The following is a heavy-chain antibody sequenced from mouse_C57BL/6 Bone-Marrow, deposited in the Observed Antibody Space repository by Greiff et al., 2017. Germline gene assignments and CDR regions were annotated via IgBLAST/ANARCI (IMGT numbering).Heavy chain of an antibody. Sequence: QVQLQQSGAELARPGASVKLSCKASGYTFPSSGLRWVKQRTGQGLAWIGEIYPRSGNTYYNEKFKGKATLTADKSSSTAYMELRSLTSEDSAVYFCARLNYYGSSLDAMDYWGQGTSVTVSS. J-gene: IGHJ4*01. CDR2: IYPRSGNT. D-gene: IGHD1-1*01. CDR1: GYTFPSSG. CDR3: ARLNYYGSSLDAMDY. V-gene: IGHV1-81*01.